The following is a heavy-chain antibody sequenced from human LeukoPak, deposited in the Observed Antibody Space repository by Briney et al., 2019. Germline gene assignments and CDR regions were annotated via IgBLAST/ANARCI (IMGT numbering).Heavy chain of an antibody. CDR2: MYYSGST. J-gene: IGHJ6*03. CDR1: GGSISSSTYY. V-gene: IGHV4-39*07. CDR3: ARVGHYDYVWGYDNYMDV. D-gene: IGHD3-16*01. Sequence: SETLSLTCTVSGGSISSSTYYWGWIRQPPGKGLEWIGSMYYSGSTYYNPSLKSRVTISVDTSKNQFSLKLSSVTAADTAVYYCARVGHYDYVWGYDNYMDVWGKGTTVTVSS.